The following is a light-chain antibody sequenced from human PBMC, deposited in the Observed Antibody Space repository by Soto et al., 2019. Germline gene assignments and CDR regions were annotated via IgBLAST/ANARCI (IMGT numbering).Light chain of an antibody. CDR2: AAS. Sequence: DIQLTQSPSSLSASVGDRVIITCRASQSINKYLNCYQQKPGKAPKLLIYAASSLQNGVPPRFSGTESGTAFPLTTCSRRPEGIATDFRQHSYCTPWMFGQRTKV. J-gene: IGKJ1*01. CDR3: QHSYCTPWM. V-gene: IGKV1-39*01. CDR1: QSINKY.